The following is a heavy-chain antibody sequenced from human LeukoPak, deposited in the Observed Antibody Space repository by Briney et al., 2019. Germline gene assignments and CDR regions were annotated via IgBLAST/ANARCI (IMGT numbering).Heavy chain of an antibody. CDR2: INHSGST. CDR1: GGSFSGYY. J-gene: IGHJ4*02. D-gene: IGHD1-26*01. V-gene: IGHV4-34*01. Sequence: SETLSLTCAVYGGSFSGYYWSWIRQPPGKGLEWIGEINHSGSTNYNPSLKSRVTISVDTSKNQFSLKLSSETAADTAVYYCAADSGSYDNGVYWGQGTLVTVSS. CDR3: AADSGSYDNGVY.